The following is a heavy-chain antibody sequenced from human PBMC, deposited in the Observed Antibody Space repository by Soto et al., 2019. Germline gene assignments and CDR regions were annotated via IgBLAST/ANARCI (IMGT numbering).Heavy chain of an antibody. CDR2: INHSGST. CDR3: ARGRIAARRWGGWFDP. D-gene: IGHD6-6*01. CDR1: GGSFSGYY. V-gene: IGHV4-34*01. J-gene: IGHJ5*02. Sequence: SETLSLTCAVYGGSFSGYYWGWIRQPPGKGLEWIGEINHSGSTNYNPSLKSRVTISVDTSKNQFSLKLSSVTAADTAVYYCARGRIAARRWGGWFDPWGQGTLVTVSS.